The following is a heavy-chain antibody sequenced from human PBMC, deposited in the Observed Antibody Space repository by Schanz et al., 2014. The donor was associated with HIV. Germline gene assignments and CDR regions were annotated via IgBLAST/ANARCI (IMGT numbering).Heavy chain of an antibody. J-gene: IGHJ6*02. D-gene: IGHD6-19*01. CDR3: AKEYVSGWGRQLYPMDV. CDR1: GFTFSSYG. V-gene: IGHV3-30*18. CDR2: TSYDGRNT. Sequence: QVQLVQSGGGVVQPGRSLRLSCAVSGFTFSSYGMHWVRQAPDKGLEWVAGTSYDGRNTYYADSVKGRFSISRDNFKSTVVLQMDNVRVDDTALYFCAKEYVSGWGRQLYPMDVWGQGTAVIVSS.